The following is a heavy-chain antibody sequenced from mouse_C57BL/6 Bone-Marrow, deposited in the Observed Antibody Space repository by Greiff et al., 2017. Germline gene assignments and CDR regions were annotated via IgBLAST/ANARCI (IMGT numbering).Heavy chain of an antibody. CDR2: IFPASGST. J-gene: IGHJ4*01. Sequence: VMLVESGPELVRPGTSVKMSCKASGYTFFTYWMNWVSQRPGQGLEWIGQIFPASGSTYYNEMYKDKAALTVDTSSSTAYMQLSSLTSEDTAVYFCARRGFYDGYSSYYAMDYWGQGTSVTVSS. CDR1: GYTFFTYW. D-gene: IGHD2-3*01. V-gene: IGHV1-70*01. CDR3: ARRGFYDGYSSYYAMDY.